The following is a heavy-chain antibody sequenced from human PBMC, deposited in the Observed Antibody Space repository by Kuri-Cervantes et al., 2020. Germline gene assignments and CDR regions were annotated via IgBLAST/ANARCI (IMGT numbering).Heavy chain of an antibody. CDR3: ARVGWSDPNYYYYGMDV. CDR1: QYTFTSYD. J-gene: IGHJ6*02. CDR2: INPNSGGT. D-gene: IGHD6-19*01. V-gene: IGHV1-2*04. Sequence: ASVKVSCKGSQYTFTSYDINWVRQATGQGLEWMGWINPNSGGTNYAQKFQGWVTMTRDTSISTAYMELSRLRSDDTAVYYCARVGWSDPNYYYYGMDVWGQGTTVTVSS.